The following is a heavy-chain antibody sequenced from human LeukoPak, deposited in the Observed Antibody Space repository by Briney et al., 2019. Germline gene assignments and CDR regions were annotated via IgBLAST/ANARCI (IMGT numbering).Heavy chain of an antibody. CDR1: GFTFDDYA. Sequence: GGSLRLSCAASGFTFDDYAMHWVRHAPGKGLEWVSGISWNSGSIGYADSVKGRFTISRDNAKNSLYLQMNSLRAEDTAVYYCARSIVGATTLDYWGQGTLVTVSS. J-gene: IGHJ4*02. D-gene: IGHD1-26*01. CDR3: ARSIVGATTLDY. CDR2: ISWNSGSI. V-gene: IGHV3-9*01.